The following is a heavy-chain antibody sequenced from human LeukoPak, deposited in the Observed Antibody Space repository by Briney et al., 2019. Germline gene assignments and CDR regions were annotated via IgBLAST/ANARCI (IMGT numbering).Heavy chain of an antibody. J-gene: IGHJ3*02. CDR2: INHSGST. Sequence: SETLSLTCAVYGVSFSGYYWSWIRQPPGKGLEWIGEINHSGSTNYNPSLKSRVTISVDTSKNQFSLKLSSMTAADTAVYYCARGRDYYDSYDASDIWGQGTMVTVSS. CDR1: GVSFSGYY. D-gene: IGHD3-22*01. CDR3: ARGRDYYDSYDASDI. V-gene: IGHV4-34*01.